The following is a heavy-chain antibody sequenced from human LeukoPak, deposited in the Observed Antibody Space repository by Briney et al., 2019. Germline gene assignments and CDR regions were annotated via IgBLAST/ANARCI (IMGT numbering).Heavy chain of an antibody. CDR1: GFTFSSYG. D-gene: IGHD1-14*01. Sequence: GGSLRLSCAASGFTFSSYGMHWVRQAPVKGLEWVAIISYDGSNKYYADSVKGRFTISRDNAKNTLFLHMNSLRSEDTAVYYCATSRTFDYWGQGTLVTVSS. CDR3: ATSRTFDY. J-gene: IGHJ4*02. CDR2: ISYDGSNK. V-gene: IGHV3-30*03.